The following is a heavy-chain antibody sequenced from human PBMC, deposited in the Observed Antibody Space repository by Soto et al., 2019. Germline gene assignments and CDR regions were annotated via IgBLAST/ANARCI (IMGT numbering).Heavy chain of an antibody. CDR2: ISWNSGSI. J-gene: IGHJ4*02. Sequence: EVQLVESGGGLVQPGRSLRLSCAASGLTFDDYAMHWVRQAPGKGLEWVSGISWNSGSIGYADSVKGRFTISRDNAKNSLYLQMNSLRAEDTALYYCAKDKGYGDYYFDYWGQGTLVTVSS. CDR3: AKDKGYGDYYFDY. CDR1: GLTFDDYA. V-gene: IGHV3-9*01. D-gene: IGHD4-17*01.